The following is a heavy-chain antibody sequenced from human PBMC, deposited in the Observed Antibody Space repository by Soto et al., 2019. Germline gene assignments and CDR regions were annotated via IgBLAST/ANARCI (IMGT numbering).Heavy chain of an antibody. J-gene: IGHJ4*02. CDR2: IYYSGST. CDR3: ARHRYSGSPRLDY. Sequence: QLQLQESGPGLVKPSETLSLTCTVSGGSISSSSYYWGWIRQPPGKGLEWIGSIYYSGSTYYNPSLKSRVTISVDTSKNQFSLKLSSVTAADTAVYYCARHRYSGSPRLDYWGQGTLVTVSS. V-gene: IGHV4-39*01. CDR1: GGSISSSSYY. D-gene: IGHD1-26*01.